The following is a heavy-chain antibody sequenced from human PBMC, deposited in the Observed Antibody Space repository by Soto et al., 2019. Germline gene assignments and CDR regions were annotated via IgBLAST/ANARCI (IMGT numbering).Heavy chain of an antibody. CDR1: GFTFSGSA. CDR2: IRSKANSYAT. D-gene: IGHD3-22*01. J-gene: IGHJ4*02. Sequence: GGSLRLSSAASGFTFSGSAMHWVRQASGKGLELVVRIRSKANSYATTYSTSVKGRFTISRDDSKNTAYLQMNRLKTEDTAVYYCTTYYDSSGYFPFDYWGQGTLLTVSS. V-gene: IGHV3-73*01. CDR3: TTYYDSSGYFPFDY.